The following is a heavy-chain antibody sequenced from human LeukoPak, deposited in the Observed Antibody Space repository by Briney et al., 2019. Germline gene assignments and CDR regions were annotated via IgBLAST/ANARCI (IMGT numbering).Heavy chain of an antibody. Sequence: PGGSLRLSCAASGFTFSSYSMNWVRQAPGKGLEWVSSISSSSSYIYYADSVKGRFTISRDNAKNSLYLQMNSLRAEDTAVYYCAREVVVVVAATDYYYGMDVWGQGTTVTVSS. J-gene: IGHJ6*02. V-gene: IGHV3-21*01. D-gene: IGHD2-15*01. CDR2: ISSSSSYI. CDR1: GFTFSSYS. CDR3: AREVVVVVAATDYYYGMDV.